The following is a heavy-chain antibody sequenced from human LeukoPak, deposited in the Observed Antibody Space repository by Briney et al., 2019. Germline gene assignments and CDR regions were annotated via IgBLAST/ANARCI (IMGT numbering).Heavy chain of an antibody. CDR3: KSGGAAPGSFDY. Sequence: GGSLRLSCAASGFTFSRYWMSWMRQAPGKGLEWVANIKYDGYEEYYVDSVKGRFTISRDNAKNSLYLQLNSLRVEDTAVYYCKSGGAAPGSFDYWGQGTLVTVSP. D-gene: IGHD1-1*01. CDR1: GFTFSRYW. J-gene: IGHJ4*02. CDR2: IKYDGYEE. V-gene: IGHV3-7*01.